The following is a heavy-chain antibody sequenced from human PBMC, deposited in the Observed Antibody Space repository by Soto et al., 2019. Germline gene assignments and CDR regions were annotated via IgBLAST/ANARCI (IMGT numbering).Heavy chain of an antibody. V-gene: IGHV4-59*01. D-gene: IGHD3-22*01. CDR1: GGSISRYY. CDR3: ARGRYYDSSGYYGNDAFDI. CDR2: IYYSAST. J-gene: IGHJ3*02. Sequence: SETMSLTCTVSGGSISRYYWSWIRQPPGKGLEWIGYIYYSASTNYNPSLKGRVTISVDTSKNQFSLKLSSVTAADTAVYYCARGRYYDSSGYYGNDAFDIWGQGTMVTVSS.